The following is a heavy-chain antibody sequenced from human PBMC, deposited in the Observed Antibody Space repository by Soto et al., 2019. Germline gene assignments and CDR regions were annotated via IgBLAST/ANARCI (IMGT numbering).Heavy chain of an antibody. CDR2: ISGSGGST. CDR3: AKVTIVVVVAANYGMDV. V-gene: IGHV3-23*01. Sequence: GGSLRLSCAASGFTFSSYAMSWVRQAPGKGLEWVSAISGSGGSTYYADSVKGRFTISRDNSKNTLYLQMNSLRAEDTAVYYFAKVTIVVVVAANYGMDVWGQGTTVTVSS. J-gene: IGHJ6*02. CDR1: GFTFSSYA. D-gene: IGHD2-15*01.